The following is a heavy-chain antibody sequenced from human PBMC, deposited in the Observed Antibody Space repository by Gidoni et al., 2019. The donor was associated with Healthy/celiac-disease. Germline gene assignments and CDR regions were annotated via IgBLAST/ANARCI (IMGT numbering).Heavy chain of an antibody. V-gene: IGHV3-30*02. CDR3: AKDLAPDIVAAYHYYGMDV. D-gene: IGHD5-12*01. CDR1: GFTFNSYV. CDR2: IRYDGGDK. J-gene: IGHJ6*02. Sequence: QVQLVASGGGAVQPGGSLSLSCAASGFTFNSYVMHWVRQAPGKGLEWVALIRYDGGDKYYADSVKGRFTISRDNSKHTLDLQMNSLRVEDSAVYYCAKDLAPDIVAAYHYYGMDVWGQGTTVIVS.